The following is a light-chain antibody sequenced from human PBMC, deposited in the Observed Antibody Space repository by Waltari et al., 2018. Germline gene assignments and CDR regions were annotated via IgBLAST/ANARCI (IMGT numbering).Light chain of an antibody. CDR1: SNDVGGYNY. Sequence: QSALTQPASVSGSPGQSITISCTGSSNDVGGYNYVSWYQRHPGKAPKLIIYDVPKRPSGVSNRFSGSKSGNTASLTISGLQAEDEADYYCSSYTSSTTWVFGGGTNLTVL. J-gene: IGLJ3*02. CDR2: DVP. CDR3: SSYTSSTTWV. V-gene: IGLV2-14*03.